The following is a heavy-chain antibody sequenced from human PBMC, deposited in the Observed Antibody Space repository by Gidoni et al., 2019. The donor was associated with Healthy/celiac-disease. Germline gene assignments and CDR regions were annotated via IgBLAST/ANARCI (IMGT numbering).Heavy chain of an antibody. J-gene: IGHJ5*02. Sequence: QVQLQESGPGLVKPSETLSLTCTVSGGSISSYYWSWIRQPPGKGLEWIGYIYYSGSTNYNPSLKSRVTISVDTSKSQFSLKRSSVTAADTAVYYCARGWELRGNWFDPWGQGTLVTVSS. CDR3: ARGWELRGNWFDP. V-gene: IGHV4-59*01. CDR2: IYYSGST. CDR1: GGSISSYY. D-gene: IGHD1-26*01.